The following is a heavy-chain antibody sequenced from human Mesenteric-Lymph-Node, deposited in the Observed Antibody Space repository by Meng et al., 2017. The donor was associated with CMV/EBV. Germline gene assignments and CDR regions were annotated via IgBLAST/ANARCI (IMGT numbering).Heavy chain of an antibody. Sequence: VSGGSLNSAGYFWTWIRQHPGKGLEWIGYIYYSGGTHYNPSLKSRVTISADTSKNQFSLNLNSVTAADTAVYYCAIYGSGTSYYFDYWGQGTLVTVSS. CDR3: AIYGSGTSYYFDY. CDR1: GGSLNSAGYF. CDR2: IYYSGGT. D-gene: IGHD3-10*01. V-gene: IGHV4-31*02. J-gene: IGHJ4*02.